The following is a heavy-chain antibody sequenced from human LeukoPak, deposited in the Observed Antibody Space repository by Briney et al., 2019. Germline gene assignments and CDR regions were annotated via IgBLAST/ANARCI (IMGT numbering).Heavy chain of an antibody. CDR3: AKDGIAVAGTRWFDP. Sequence: GGSLRLSCAASGFTFSSYAMHWVRQAPGKGLEWVAVISYDGSNKYYADSVKGRFTISRDNSKNTLYLQMNSLRAEDTAVYYCAKDGIAVAGTRWFDPWGQGTLVTVSS. D-gene: IGHD6-19*01. CDR1: GFTFSSYA. CDR2: ISYDGSNK. J-gene: IGHJ5*02. V-gene: IGHV3-30-3*01.